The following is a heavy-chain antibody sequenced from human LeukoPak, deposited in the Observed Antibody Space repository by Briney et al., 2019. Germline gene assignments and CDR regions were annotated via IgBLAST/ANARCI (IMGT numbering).Heavy chain of an antibody. CDR2: IYYSGST. V-gene: IGHV4-39*01. J-gene: IGHJ6*03. Sequence: PSETLSLTCGVSGGSFSDYYWGWIRQPPGKGLEWIGSIYYSGSTYYNPSLKSRVTISVDTSKNQFSLKLSSVTAADTAVYYCARHQITMVRGVIPHYMDVWGKGTTVTISS. CDR1: GGSFSDYY. D-gene: IGHD3-10*01. CDR3: ARHQITMVRGVIPHYMDV.